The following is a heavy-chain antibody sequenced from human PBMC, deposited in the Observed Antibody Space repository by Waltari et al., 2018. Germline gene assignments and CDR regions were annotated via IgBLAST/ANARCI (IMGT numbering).Heavy chain of an antibody. CDR3: AHSPIVVVIAISGYFDY. Sequence: QITLKESGPTLVKPTQTLTLTCTFSGFSLSTSGVGVGWIRQPPGKALEWLALIYWNDDKRYSPSLKSRRTITKDTSKNQVVLTMTNMDPVDTATYYCAHSPIVVVIAISGYFDYWGQGTLVTVSS. J-gene: IGHJ4*02. CDR1: GFSLSTSGVG. CDR2: IYWNDDK. V-gene: IGHV2-5*01. D-gene: IGHD2-21*01.